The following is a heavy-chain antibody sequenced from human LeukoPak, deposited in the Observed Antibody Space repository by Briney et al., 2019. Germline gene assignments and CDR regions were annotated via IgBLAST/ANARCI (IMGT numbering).Heavy chain of an antibody. Sequence: ASVKVSFKASGYTFTSYGISWVRQAPGQGLEWMGWISAYNGNTNYAQKLQGRVTMTTDTSTSTAYMELRSLRSDDTAVYYCARRIQLWSDRGYYFDYWGQGTLVTVSS. J-gene: IGHJ4*02. CDR3: ARRIQLWSDRGYYFDY. CDR1: GYTFTSYG. CDR2: ISAYNGNT. D-gene: IGHD5-18*01. V-gene: IGHV1-18*01.